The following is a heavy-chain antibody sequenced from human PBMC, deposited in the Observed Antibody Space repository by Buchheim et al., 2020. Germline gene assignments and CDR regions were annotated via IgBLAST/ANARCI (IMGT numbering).Heavy chain of an antibody. CDR1: GFTFSYFW. V-gene: IGHV3-74*01. J-gene: IGHJ4*02. Sequence: EVQLVESGGGLVQPGGSLRLSCAASGFTFSYFWMHWVRQAPGKGLVWVSRINSDGSSTTYADSVKGRVTISRDNATNTLYLQMNSLRAEDTAVYYCARDWTSIAARPDYWGQGTL. CDR2: INSDGSST. CDR3: ARDWTSIAARPDY. D-gene: IGHD6-6*01.